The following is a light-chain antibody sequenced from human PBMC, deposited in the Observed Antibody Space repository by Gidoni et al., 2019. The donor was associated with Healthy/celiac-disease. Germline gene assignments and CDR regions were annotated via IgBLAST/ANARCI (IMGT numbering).Light chain of an antibody. CDR1: SSNIGSTT. CDR2: SNN. V-gene: IGLV1-44*01. Sequence: QSVLTQPPSASGTPGQRVTISCSGSSSNIGSTTVNWYQQLPGTAPKLLIYSNNQRPSGVPDRFSGSKSGTPASLAISGLQSEDEADYYCAAWDDSLNGYYVVGTGTKVTVL. CDR3: AAWDDSLNGYYV. J-gene: IGLJ1*01.